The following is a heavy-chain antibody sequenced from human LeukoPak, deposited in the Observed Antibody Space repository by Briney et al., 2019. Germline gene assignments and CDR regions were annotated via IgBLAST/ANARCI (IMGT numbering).Heavy chain of an antibody. D-gene: IGHD1-26*01. CDR3: ARRSYSGSYWPYYFDY. J-gene: IGHJ4*02. Sequence: SETLSLTCAVYGGSFSGYYWSWIRQPPGEGLEWIGEINHSGSTNYNPSLKSRVTISVDKSKNQFSLKLSSVTAADTAVYYCARRSYSGSYWPYYFDYWGQGTLVTVSS. CDR2: INHSGST. CDR1: GGSFSGYY. V-gene: IGHV4-34*01.